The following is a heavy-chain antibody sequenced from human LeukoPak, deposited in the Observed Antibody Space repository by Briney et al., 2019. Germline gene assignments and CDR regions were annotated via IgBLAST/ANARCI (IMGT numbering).Heavy chain of an antibody. CDR2: TSDRGDTI. CDR3: ARLKAGN. J-gene: IGHJ4*01. CDR1: GFTFSDYY. V-gene: IGHV3-11*01. Sequence: PGGSLRLSCTASGFTFSDYYMSWIRQAPGKGLEWVSYTSDRGDTIYYADSVKGRFTISRDNANNSVSLQMDSLRDEDTAVYYCARLKAGNWGPGSLVTVSS.